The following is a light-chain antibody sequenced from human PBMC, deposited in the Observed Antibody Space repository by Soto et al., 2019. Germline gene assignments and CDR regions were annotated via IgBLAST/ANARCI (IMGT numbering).Light chain of an antibody. J-gene: IGLJ2*01. Sequence: QSVMTQPPSVSGAPGQRVTISCTGSSSNIGTPYDVHWYQQLPGTAPKLLIYGNSNRPSGVPDRFSGSKSGTSASLAISGLQADDEDDYYCQSSDSSLSGYVIFGGGTKLTVL. CDR1: SSNIGTPYD. CDR3: QSSDSSLSGYVI. V-gene: IGLV1-40*01. CDR2: GNS.